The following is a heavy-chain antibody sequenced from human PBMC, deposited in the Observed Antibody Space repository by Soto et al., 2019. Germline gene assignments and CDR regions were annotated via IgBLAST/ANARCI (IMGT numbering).Heavy chain of an antibody. CDR2: ISAYNGNT. V-gene: IGHV1-18*04. Sequence: QVQLVQSGAEVKKPGASVKVSCKASGYTFTSYGISWVRQAPGQGLEWIGWISAYNGNTNYAQKLQGRVTMTTATSTSTAYIELRSLRSDDTAVYYCARVPTVTPNWFDPWGQGTLVTVSS. CDR1: GYTFTSYG. J-gene: IGHJ5*02. D-gene: IGHD4-4*01. CDR3: ARVPTVTPNWFDP.